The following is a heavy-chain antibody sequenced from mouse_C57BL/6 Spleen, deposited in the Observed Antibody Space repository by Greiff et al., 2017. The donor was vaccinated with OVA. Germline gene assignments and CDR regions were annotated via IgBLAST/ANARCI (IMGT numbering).Heavy chain of an antibody. CDR2: IHPNSGST. Sequence: QVQLQQPGAELVKPGASVKLSCKASGYTFTIYWMHWVKQRPGQGLEWIGMIHPNSGSTNYNEKFKSKATLTVDKSSSTAYMQLSSLTSEDSAVYYCARRLTNAMDYWGQGTSVTVSS. J-gene: IGHJ4*01. V-gene: IGHV1-64*01. D-gene: IGHD2-4*01. CDR3: ARRLTNAMDY. CDR1: GYTFTIYW.